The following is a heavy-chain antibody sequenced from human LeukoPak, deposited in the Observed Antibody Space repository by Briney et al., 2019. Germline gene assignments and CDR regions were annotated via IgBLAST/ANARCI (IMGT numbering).Heavy chain of an antibody. Sequence: ASVKVSCKASGYSFTTYAMNWVRQAPGQGLEWMGWISAYNGNTNYAQKLQGRVTMTTGTSTSTAYMELRSLRSDDTAVYYCARDLGDREASDYWGQGTLVTVSS. CDR3: ARDLGDREASDY. V-gene: IGHV1-18*01. J-gene: IGHJ4*02. CDR1: GYSFTTYA. D-gene: IGHD3-16*01. CDR2: ISAYNGNT.